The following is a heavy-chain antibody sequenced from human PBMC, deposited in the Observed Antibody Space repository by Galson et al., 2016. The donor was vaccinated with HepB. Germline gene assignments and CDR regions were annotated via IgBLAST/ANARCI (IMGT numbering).Heavy chain of an antibody. CDR1: GFTLDHYA. V-gene: IGHV3-9*01. J-gene: IGHJ3*02. Sequence: SLRLSCAASGFTLDHYAMHWVRQVPGKGLEWVSGISWNSGSIGYADSVKGRFTISRDNAKNSLYLQMNSLRAGDTALYYCAKDSGAYYYDSSGYRRNAFDIWGQGTMVTVSS. CDR3: AKDSGAYYYDSSGYRRNAFDI. CDR2: ISWNSGSI. D-gene: IGHD3-22*01.